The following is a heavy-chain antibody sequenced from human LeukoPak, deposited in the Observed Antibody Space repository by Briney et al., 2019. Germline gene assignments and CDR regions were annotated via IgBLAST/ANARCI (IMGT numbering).Heavy chain of an antibody. D-gene: IGHD4/OR15-4a*01. J-gene: IGHJ4*02. Sequence: ASVKVSCKASGYTFTDCYMCWVRQAPGQGLEWMGWINPNSGTTNYAQKFQGRVAMTRDTSISTAYMELISLRSDDTAVYYCARGSGMVPDYWGQGTLVTVSS. CDR1: GYTFTDCY. CDR2: INPNSGTT. V-gene: IGHV1-2*02. CDR3: ARGSGMVPDY.